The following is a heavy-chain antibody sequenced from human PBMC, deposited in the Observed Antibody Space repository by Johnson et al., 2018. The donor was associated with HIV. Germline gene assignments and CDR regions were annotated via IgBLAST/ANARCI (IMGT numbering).Heavy chain of an antibody. CDR2: TSWNSGSI. CDR3: AKDLLSSTLAPFDI. CDR1: GFTFDDYA. D-gene: IGHD6-13*01. V-gene: IGHV3-9*01. Sequence: VQLVESGGGLVQPGRSLRLSCAASGFTFDDYAMHWVRQAPGKGLEWVSGTSWNSGSIGYADSVKGRFTISRDNAKNSLYLQMNSLRAEDTALYYCAKDLLSSTLAPFDIWGQGTMVTVSS. J-gene: IGHJ3*02.